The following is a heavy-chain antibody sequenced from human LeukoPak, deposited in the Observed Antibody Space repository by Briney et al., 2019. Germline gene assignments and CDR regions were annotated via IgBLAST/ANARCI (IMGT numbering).Heavy chain of an antibody. Sequence: GSLRLSCAASGFTFSSYSMNWVRQAPGKGLEWIGYIYYSGSTNYNPSLKSRVTISVDTSKNQFSLKLSSVTAADTAVYYCARLTSSWGQGTLVTVSS. J-gene: IGHJ4*02. CDR3: ARLTSS. CDR2: IYYSGST. V-gene: IGHV4-59*01. CDR1: GFTFSSYS. D-gene: IGHD6-19*01.